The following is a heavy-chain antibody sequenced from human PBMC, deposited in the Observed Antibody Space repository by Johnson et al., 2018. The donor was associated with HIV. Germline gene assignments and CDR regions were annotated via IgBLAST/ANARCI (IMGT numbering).Heavy chain of an antibody. D-gene: IGHD3-22*01. CDR2: ISTDGNNK. V-gene: IGHV3-30*18. CDR3: AKAREYDSTGHDAFDI. J-gene: IGHJ3*02. CDR1: GFTFSTYG. Sequence: QVLLVESGGGVVQPGGSLRLSCAASGFTFSTYGMHWVRQTPGKGLEWVALISTDGNNKYYADSVKGRFTISRDNSKNTLYLQMNSLRAEDTAVYYCAKAREYDSTGHDAFDIWGQGTMVTVSS.